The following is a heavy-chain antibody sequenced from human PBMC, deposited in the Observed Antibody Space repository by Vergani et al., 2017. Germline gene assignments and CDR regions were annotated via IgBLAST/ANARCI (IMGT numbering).Heavy chain of an antibody. D-gene: IGHD6-13*01. CDR3: ARSRGRIAAAGFFDY. Sequence: QVQLQESGPGLVKPSETLSLTCTVSGGSISSYYWSWIRQPPGKGLEWIGEINHSGSTNYNPSLKSRVPISVDTSKNQFSLKLSSVTAADTAVYYCARSRGRIAAAGFFDYWGQGTLVTVSS. CDR2: INHSGST. V-gene: IGHV4-34*10. J-gene: IGHJ4*02. CDR1: GGSISSYY.